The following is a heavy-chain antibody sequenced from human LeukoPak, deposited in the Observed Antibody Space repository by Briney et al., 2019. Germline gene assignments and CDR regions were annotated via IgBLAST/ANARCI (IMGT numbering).Heavy chain of an antibody. CDR1: GGTFRSYA. Sequence: GASVKVSCKASGGTFRSYAISWVRQAPGQGLEWMGGIIPIFGTANYAQKFQGRVTMTEDTSTDTAYMELSSLRSEDTAVYYCAGYSSSWYHAFDIWGQGTMVTVSS. CDR3: AGYSSSWYHAFDI. D-gene: IGHD6-13*01. CDR2: IIPIFGTA. V-gene: IGHV1-69*06. J-gene: IGHJ3*02.